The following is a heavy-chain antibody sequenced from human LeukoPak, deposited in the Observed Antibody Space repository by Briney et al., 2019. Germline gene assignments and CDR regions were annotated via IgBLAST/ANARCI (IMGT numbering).Heavy chain of an antibody. CDR2: IYYSGST. Sequence: PSETLSLTCTVSGGSISSYYWSWIRQPPGKGLEWIGYIYYSGSTNYNPSLKSRVTISVDTSKNQFSLKLSSVTAADTAVYYCARHSYDYDFWSGQKYYFDYWGQGTLVTVSS. CDR1: GGSISSYY. CDR3: ARHSYDYDFWSGQKYYFDY. V-gene: IGHV4-59*08. D-gene: IGHD3-3*01. J-gene: IGHJ4*02.